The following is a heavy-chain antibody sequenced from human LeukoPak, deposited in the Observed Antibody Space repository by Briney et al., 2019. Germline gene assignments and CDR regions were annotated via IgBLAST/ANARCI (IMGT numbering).Heavy chain of an antibody. CDR1: GFTFSNYD. CDR3: APRPTAVFDY. Sequence: GGSLRFSCAVSGFTFSNYDMIWVRQAPGKGLDWLGYISNTGGTINYAAPVKGRFTISRDNARNSLYLQMNGLRAEDTALYYCAPRPTAVFDYWGQGIVVTVSS. CDR2: ISNTGGTI. V-gene: IGHV3-48*03. J-gene: IGHJ4*02.